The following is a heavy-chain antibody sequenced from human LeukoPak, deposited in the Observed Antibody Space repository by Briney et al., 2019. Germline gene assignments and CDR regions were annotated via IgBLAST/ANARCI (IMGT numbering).Heavy chain of an antibody. J-gene: IGHJ5*02. Sequence: PSETLSLTCTVSGGSISSYYWSWIRQPPGKGLEWIGYIYYSGSTNYNPSLKSRVTISVDTSKNQFSLKLSSVTAADTAVYYCAGEGHWFGAPLDPWGQGTLVTVSS. CDR3: AGEGHWFGAPLDP. CDR2: IYYSGST. CDR1: GGSISSYY. D-gene: IGHD3-10*01. V-gene: IGHV4-59*01.